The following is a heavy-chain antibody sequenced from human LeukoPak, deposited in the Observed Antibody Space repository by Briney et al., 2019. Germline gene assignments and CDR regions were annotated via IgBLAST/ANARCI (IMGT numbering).Heavy chain of an antibody. CDR3: ARGYGGWRTYYFDY. CDR2: INHSGST. CDR1: GGSIRSSYYY. J-gene: IGHJ4*02. Sequence: PSETLSLTCTVSGGSIRSSYYYWGWIRQPPGKGLEWIGEINHSGSTNYNPSLKSRVTISVDTSKNQFSLKLSSVTAADTAVYYCARGYGGWRTYYFDYWGQGTLVTVSS. V-gene: IGHV4-39*07. D-gene: IGHD4-23*01.